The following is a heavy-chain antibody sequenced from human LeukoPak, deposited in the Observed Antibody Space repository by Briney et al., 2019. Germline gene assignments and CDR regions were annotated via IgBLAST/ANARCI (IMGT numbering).Heavy chain of an antibody. D-gene: IGHD2-15*01. J-gene: IGHJ4*02. CDR2: ISYSGST. V-gene: IGHV4-59*01. CDR3: ASMASYCSGGSCTDY. Sequence: SETLSLTCTVSGGSISSSYWSWIRQPPGKGLEWIGYISYSGSTNYSPSLKSRVTISVDTSKNQFSLKLSSVTAADTAVYYCASMASYCSGGSCTDYWGQGTLVTVSS. CDR1: GGSISSSY.